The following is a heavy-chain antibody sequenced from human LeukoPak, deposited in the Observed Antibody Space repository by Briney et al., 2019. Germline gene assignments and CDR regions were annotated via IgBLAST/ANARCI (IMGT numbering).Heavy chain of an antibody. CDR3: ARPYSGSREIWFDP. CDR2: ISAYDGNT. J-gene: IGHJ5*02. D-gene: IGHD1-26*01. Sequence: GASVKLSCNASGYTFTSYGISWGRQPPGQGLEWMGWISAYDGNTNYAQKLHGRVTMTTDTSTSTAYKELSSLRSDDPAVYYCARPYSGSREIWFDPWGQGTLVTVSS. V-gene: IGHV1-18*01. CDR1: GYTFTSYG.